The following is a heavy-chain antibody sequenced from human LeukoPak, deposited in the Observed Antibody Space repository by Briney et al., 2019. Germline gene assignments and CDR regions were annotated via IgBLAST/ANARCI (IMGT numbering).Heavy chain of an antibody. J-gene: IGHJ4*02. CDR1: GFTFSSYA. CDR2: ISSNGGST. V-gene: IGHV3-64*01. D-gene: IGHD3-9*01. CDR3: ARDGHYDILTGYYPPQY. Sequence: GGSLRLSCAASGFTFSSYAMHWVRQAPGKGLEYVSAISSNGGSTYYANSVKGRFTISRDNSKNTLYLQMGSLRAEDMAVYYCARDGHYDILTGYYPPQYWGQGTLVTVSS.